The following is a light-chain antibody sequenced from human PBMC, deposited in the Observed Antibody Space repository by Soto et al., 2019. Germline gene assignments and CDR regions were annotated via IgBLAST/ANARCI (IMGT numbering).Light chain of an antibody. V-gene: IGLV2-18*02. CDR1: SSDVGSYNR. CDR2: EVS. Sequence: QPALTQPPSVSGSPGQSVTISCTGTSSDVGSYNRVSWYQQPPGTAPKLMIYEVSNRPSGVPDRFSGSKSGNTASLTISGLQAEDEADYYCSSYTSSSTYVFGPGTKVTVL. J-gene: IGLJ1*01. CDR3: SSYTSSSTYV.